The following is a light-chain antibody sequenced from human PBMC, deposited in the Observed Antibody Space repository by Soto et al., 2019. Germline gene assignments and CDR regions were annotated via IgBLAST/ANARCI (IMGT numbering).Light chain of an antibody. CDR3: QSYDSSLTGAL. CDR1: SSNIGAGYD. CDR2: GSS. Sequence: QAVVTQPPSVSGAPGQRVTISCTGSSSNIGAGYDVHWYQHLPGTAPKLLIYGSSNRPSGVPDRFSGSKSGTSASLAITGLQTEDEADYYCQSYDSSLTGALFGGGTKLTVL. J-gene: IGLJ2*01. V-gene: IGLV1-40*01.